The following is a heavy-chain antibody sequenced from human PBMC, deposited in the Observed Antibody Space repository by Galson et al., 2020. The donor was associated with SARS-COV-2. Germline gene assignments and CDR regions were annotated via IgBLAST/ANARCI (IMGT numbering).Heavy chain of an antibody. D-gene: IGHD4-17*01. CDR3: TTATDYAHNY. V-gene: IGHV3-15*01. J-gene: IGHJ4*02. CDR2: IKSKTDGGTT. CDR1: GFTFSDAW. Sequence: GSLRLSCAASGFTFSDAWMSWVRQAPGKGLEWVGRIKSKTDGGTTDYAAPLKGRFTISRDDSKNTLYLQMNSLNAEDTAVYYCTTATDYAHNYWGQGTLVTVSS.